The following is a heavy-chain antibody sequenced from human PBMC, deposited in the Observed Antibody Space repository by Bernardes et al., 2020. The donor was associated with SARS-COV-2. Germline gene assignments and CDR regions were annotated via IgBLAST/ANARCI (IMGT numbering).Heavy chain of an antibody. CDR1: GGTFSSYA. CDR3: ARGGWIPLWSGRQLGYFDY. D-gene: IGHD5-18*01. Sequence: SVKVSCKASGGTFSSYAISWVRQAPGQGLEWMGGIIPIIGTANYAQKFQGRVTITADESTSTAYMELSSLRSEDTAVYYCARGGWIPLWSGRQLGYFDYWGQGTLVTVSS. J-gene: IGHJ4*02. V-gene: IGHV1-69*13. CDR2: IIPIIGTA.